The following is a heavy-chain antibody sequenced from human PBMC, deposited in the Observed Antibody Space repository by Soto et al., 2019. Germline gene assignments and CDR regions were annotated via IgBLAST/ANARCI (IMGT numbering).Heavy chain of an antibody. CDR1: GGSFSGYY. V-gene: IGHV4-34*01. Sequence: SETLSLTCAVYGGSFSGYYWSWIRQPPGKGLEWIGEINHSGSTNYIPSLKSRVTISVDTSKNQFSLKLSSVTAADTAVYYCARVGIAARPDAFDIWGQGTMVTVSS. CDR3: ARVGIAARPDAFDI. CDR2: INHSGST. J-gene: IGHJ3*02. D-gene: IGHD6-6*01.